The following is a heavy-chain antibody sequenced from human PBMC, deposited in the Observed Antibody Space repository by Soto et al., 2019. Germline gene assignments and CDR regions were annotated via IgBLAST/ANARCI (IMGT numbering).Heavy chain of an antibody. CDR1: GLALSIHA. CDR2: FSGTGGYT. J-gene: IGHJ5*02. V-gene: IGHV3-23*01. Sequence: GGSLILSCSSSGLALSIHAMSLVRQAPGKGLEWVSTFSGTGGYTYYTDSVKGRFTISRDESKNTLFLHMNSLRAADTAVYYCARGQRALITYGPFDPWGQGTLVTVSS. CDR3: ARGQRALITYGPFDP. D-gene: IGHD4-17*01.